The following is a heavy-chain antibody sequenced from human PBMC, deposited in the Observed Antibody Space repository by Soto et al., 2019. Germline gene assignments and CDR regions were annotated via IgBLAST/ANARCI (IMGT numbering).Heavy chain of an antibody. V-gene: IGHV3-21*04. CDR2: ISTTSTYI. D-gene: IGHD3-22*01. J-gene: IGHJ5*02. Sequence: GGSLTLSCAASGFTFSGDALNCVRQDPGKGLEWFSSISTTSTYIYSAASVKGRFTISRHNANNSLHLQMNSLRVEDTALYYCARDSCPYYHNSTGYGEAFDPWGQGTVVTVSS. CDR1: GFTFSGDA. CDR3: ARDSCPYYHNSTGYGEAFDP.